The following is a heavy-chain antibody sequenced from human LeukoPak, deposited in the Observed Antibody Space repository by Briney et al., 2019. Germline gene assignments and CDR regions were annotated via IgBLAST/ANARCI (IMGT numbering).Heavy chain of an antibody. Sequence: PSETLSLTCTVSGGSISSSSYYWGWIRQPPGKGLEWIGSIYYSGSTYYNPSLKSRVTISVDTSKNQFSLKLSSVTAADTAVYYCASLLTDSSSWYYYYYMDVWGKGTTVTISS. V-gene: IGHV4-39*01. D-gene: IGHD6-13*01. CDR1: GGSISSSSYY. CDR2: IYYSGST. CDR3: ASLLTDSSSWYYYYYMDV. J-gene: IGHJ6*03.